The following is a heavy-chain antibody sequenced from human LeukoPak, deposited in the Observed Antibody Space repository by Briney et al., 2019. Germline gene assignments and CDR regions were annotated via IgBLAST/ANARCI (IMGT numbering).Heavy chain of an antibody. CDR3: AKDRSIGTYYTFDH. D-gene: IGHD1-26*01. CDR2: ISGSGGST. J-gene: IGHJ4*02. CDR1: GFTFSSYD. Sequence: PGGSLRLSCAASGFTFSSYDMSWVRQAPGKGLEWVSTISGSGGSTYYADSVRGRFTVSRDNSNNRLYLQMSGLTAADTAVYYCAKDRSIGTYYTFDHWGQGTLVTVSS. V-gene: IGHV3-23*01.